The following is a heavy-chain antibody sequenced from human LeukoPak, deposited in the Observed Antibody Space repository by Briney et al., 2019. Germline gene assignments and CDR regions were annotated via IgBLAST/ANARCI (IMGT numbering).Heavy chain of an antibody. CDR3: ARADSSSSWYYYYYMDV. J-gene: IGHJ6*03. CDR1: GYTFTGYY. CDR2: INPNSGGT. D-gene: IGHD6-6*01. Sequence: ASVKVSCKASGYTFTGYYMHWVRQAPGQGLEWMGWINPNSGGTNYAQKFQGRVTMTRDTSISTAYMELSSLRSEDTAVYYCARADSSSSWYYYYYMDVWGKGTTVTVSS. V-gene: IGHV1-2*02.